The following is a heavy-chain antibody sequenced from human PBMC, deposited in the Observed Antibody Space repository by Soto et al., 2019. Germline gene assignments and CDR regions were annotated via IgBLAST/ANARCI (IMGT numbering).Heavy chain of an antibody. CDR2: ISGSGGST. CDR3: AKFSYQLLWYYGMDV. J-gene: IGHJ6*02. Sequence: GGSLRLSCAASGFTFSSYAMSWVRQAPGKGLEWVSAISGSGGSTYYADSVKGRFTISRDNSKNTLYLQMNSLRAEDTAVYYCAKFSYQLLWYYGMDVWGQGTTVTVYS. V-gene: IGHV3-23*01. CDR1: GFTFSSYA. D-gene: IGHD2-2*01.